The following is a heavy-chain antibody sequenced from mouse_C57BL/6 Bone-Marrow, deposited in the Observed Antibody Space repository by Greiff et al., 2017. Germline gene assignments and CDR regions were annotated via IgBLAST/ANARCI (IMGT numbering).Heavy chain of an antibody. J-gene: IGHJ4*01. CDR3: ARDDGYPNYYARDY. D-gene: IGHD2-3*01. CDR1: GYTFTSYW. CDR2: IHPNSGST. Sequence: QVQLQQPGAELVKPGASVKLSCKASGYTFTSYWMHWVKQRPGQGLEWIGMIHPNSGSTNYNEKFKSKATLTVDKSSSTAYMQLSSLTSEDSAVYYCARDDGYPNYYARDYWGQGTSVTVSS. V-gene: IGHV1-64*01.